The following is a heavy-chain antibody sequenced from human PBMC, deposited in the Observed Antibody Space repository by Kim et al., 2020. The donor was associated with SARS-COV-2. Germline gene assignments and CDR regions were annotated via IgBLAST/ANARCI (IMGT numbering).Heavy chain of an antibody. CDR1: GGSISSYY. J-gene: IGHJ2*01. CDR3: ARDVSGYYYSYFDL. D-gene: IGHD3-22*01. CDR2: IYYSGST. V-gene: IGHV4-59*01. Sequence: SETLSLTCTVSGGSISSYYWSWIRQPPGKGLEWIGYIYYSGSTNYNPSLKSRVTISVDTSKNQFSLKLSSVTAADTAVYYCARDVSGYYYSYFDLWGRGTLVTVSS.